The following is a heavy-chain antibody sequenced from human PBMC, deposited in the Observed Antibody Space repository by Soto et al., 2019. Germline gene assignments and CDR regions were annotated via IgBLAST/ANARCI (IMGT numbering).Heavy chain of an antibody. CDR1: GFTFTNAW. CDR3: TTESPGFCRGGNCYVPDY. CDR2: IKTKTDGGTT. V-gene: IGHV3-15*07. J-gene: IGHJ4*02. D-gene: IGHD2-15*01. Sequence: GSLRLSCAASGFTFTNAWMNWVRQAPGKGLEWVGRIKTKTDGGTTDYAAPVRGRFTISRDDSKNTLYLQMSSLKTEDTAVYYCTTESPGFCRGGNCYVPDYSGPGSLVIVSS.